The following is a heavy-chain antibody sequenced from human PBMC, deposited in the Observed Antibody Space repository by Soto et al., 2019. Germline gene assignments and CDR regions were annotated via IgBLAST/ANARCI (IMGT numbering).Heavy chain of an antibody. CDR1: GGSISSGGYS. CDR2: IYYSGST. D-gene: IGHD3-9*01. Sequence: SETLSLTCAVSGGSISSGGYSWSWIRQPPGKGLEWIGYIYYSGSTYYNPSLKSRVTISVDTSKNQFSLKLSSVTAADTAVYYCARGTYYDILTGYSYFDYWGRGTLVTVS. J-gene: IGHJ4*02. V-gene: IGHV4-31*11. CDR3: ARGTYYDILTGYSYFDY.